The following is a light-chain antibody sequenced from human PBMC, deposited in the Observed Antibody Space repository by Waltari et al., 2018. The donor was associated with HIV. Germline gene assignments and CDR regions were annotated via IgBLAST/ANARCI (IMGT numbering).Light chain of an antibody. CDR2: YID. CDR1: HSVIGLYTI. V-gene: IGLV2-14*03. J-gene: IGLJ2*01. CDR3: ASFLGDNTIV. Sequence: SPVTQPPSLSPLPVHSPPTSPTVDHSVIGLYTIVSWYQQFPGPPPKFILYYIDTRASRISLRFSSSKSADTASLTISARRAEDEAHYYCASFLGDNTIVFGGGTKVTVL.